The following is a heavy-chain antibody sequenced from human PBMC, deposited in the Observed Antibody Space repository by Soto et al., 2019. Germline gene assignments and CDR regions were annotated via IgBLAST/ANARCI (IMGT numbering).Heavy chain of an antibody. CDR1: GFTFSSYA. D-gene: IGHD3-22*01. CDR2: ISGSGGST. CDR3: ATSLSLQAYYYDSSGYNGAFDI. V-gene: IGHV3-23*01. Sequence: GGSLRLSCAASGFTFSSYAMSWVRQAPGKGLEWVSAISGSGGSTYYADSVKGRFTISRDNSKNTLYLQMNSLRAEDTAVYYCATSLSLQAYYYDSSGYNGAFDIWGQGTMVTVS. J-gene: IGHJ3*02.